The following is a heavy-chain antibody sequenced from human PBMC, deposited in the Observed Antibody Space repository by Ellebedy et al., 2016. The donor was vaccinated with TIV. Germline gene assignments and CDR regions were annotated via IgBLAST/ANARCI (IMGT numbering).Heavy chain of an antibody. Sequence: PGGSLRLSCAASGFSFSGYWMGWVRQAPGKGLEWVASIKQDGSDKLYVDSVRGRFTISRDNANNLLYLQMSSLRAEDSAVYYCAKHIAAPGEYLLYYYGVDVWGQGTTVTVSS. J-gene: IGHJ6*02. CDR2: IKQDGSDK. V-gene: IGHV3-7*01. D-gene: IGHD6-13*01. CDR3: AKHIAAPGEYLLYYYGVDV. CDR1: GFSFSGYW.